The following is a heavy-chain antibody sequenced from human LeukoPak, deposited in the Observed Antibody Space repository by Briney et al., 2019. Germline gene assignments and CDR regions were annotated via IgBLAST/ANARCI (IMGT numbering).Heavy chain of an antibody. CDR3: ATTGRGGYGEASY. V-gene: IGHV5-51*01. D-gene: IGHD4-17*01. CDR1: GYRFTNFW. CDR2: IYPGDSDT. Sequence: GESLKISCKGSGYRFTNFWIAWVRQMPGKGLEWMGIIYPGDSDTRYSPSFQGQVTISADKSISTAYLQWSSLKASDTAMYYCATTGRGGYGEASYWGQGTLVTVSS. J-gene: IGHJ4*02.